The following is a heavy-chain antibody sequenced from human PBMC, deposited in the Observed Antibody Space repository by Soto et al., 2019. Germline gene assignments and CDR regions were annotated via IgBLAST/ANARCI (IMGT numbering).Heavy chain of an antibody. J-gene: IGHJ6*02. CDR3: ARSSPYYDFWSGYQPYYYYGPDV. V-gene: IGHV5-51*01. CDR1: GYSFTSYW. CDR2: IYPGDSDT. Sequence: GESLKISCKGSGYSFTSYWIGWVRQMPGKGLEWMGIIYPGDSDTRYSPSFQGQVTISADKSISTAYLQWSSLKASDTAMYYCARSSPYYDFWSGYQPYYYYGPDVWGQGTTVTVSS. D-gene: IGHD3-3*01.